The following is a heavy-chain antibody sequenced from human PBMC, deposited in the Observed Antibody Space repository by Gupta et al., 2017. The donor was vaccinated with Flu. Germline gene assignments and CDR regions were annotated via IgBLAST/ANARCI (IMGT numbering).Heavy chain of an antibody. J-gene: IGHJ4*02. CDR1: GFTFSNYA. V-gene: IGHV3-23*01. CDR3: AKGSRXEWLILVDYFDS. D-gene: IGHD3-3*01. Sequence: EVQLLESGGGLVQPGGSLRLSCAASGFTFSNYARSWVRQAPGKGLEWVSTISGRGGSTDYENSVKGRCTISRDNSKNTLYRQMNSLRAEDTAVYYXAKGSRXEWLILVDYFDSWGQGTLVTVSS. CDR2: ISGRGGST.